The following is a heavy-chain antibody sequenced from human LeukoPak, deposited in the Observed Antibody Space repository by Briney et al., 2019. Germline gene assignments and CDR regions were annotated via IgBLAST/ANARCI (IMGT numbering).Heavy chain of an antibody. V-gene: IGHV3-53*01. J-gene: IGHJ4*02. CDR3: ARGVEPLAANTLAY. Sequence: GGSLRLSCAASGFTVITNDMTWVRQAPGKGLEWVSVLYSGGNTKYADSVQGRFTISRDTSKNTLYLEMNSLSPDDTAVYYCARGVEPLAANTLAYWGQGTLVTVSS. D-gene: IGHD1-14*01. CDR1: GFTVITND. CDR2: LYSGGNT.